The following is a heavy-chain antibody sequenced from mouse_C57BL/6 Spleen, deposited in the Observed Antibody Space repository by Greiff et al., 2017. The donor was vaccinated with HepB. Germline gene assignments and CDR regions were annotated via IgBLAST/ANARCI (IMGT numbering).Heavy chain of an antibody. CDR2: IYPGNSDT. V-gene: IGHV1-5*01. Sequence: EVQLQQSGTVLARPGASVKMSCKTSGYTFTSYWMHWVKQRPGQGLEWIGAIYPGNSDTSYNQKFKGKAKLTAVTSASTAYMELSSLTNEDSAVYYCTRPDSSGYLYYFDYWGQGTTLTVSS. D-gene: IGHD3-2*02. CDR1: GYTFTSYW. CDR3: TRPDSSGYLYYFDY. J-gene: IGHJ2*01.